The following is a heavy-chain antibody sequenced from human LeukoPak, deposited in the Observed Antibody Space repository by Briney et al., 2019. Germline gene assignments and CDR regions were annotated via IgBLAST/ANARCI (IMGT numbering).Heavy chain of an antibody. CDR3: ARGRYYGSGSYFPFDY. V-gene: IGHV3-13*01. Sequence: GGSLRLSCAASGFTFSSYDMHWVRQATGKGLEWVSAIGTAGDTYYPGSVKGRFTISRENAKNSLYLQMNSLRAGGTAVYYCARGRYYGSGSYFPFDYWGQGTLVTVSS. CDR1: GFTFSSYD. D-gene: IGHD3-10*01. CDR2: IGTAGDT. J-gene: IGHJ4*02.